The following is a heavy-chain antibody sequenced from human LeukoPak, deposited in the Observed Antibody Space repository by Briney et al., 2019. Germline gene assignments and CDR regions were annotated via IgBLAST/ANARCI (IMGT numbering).Heavy chain of an antibody. CDR2: IYHSGST. Sequence: SETLSLTCAVSGGSISSGGYSWSWIRQPPGKGLEWIGYIYHSGSTYYNPSLKSRVTISVDRSKNQFSLKLSSVTAVDTAVYYCATSGGRDAFDIWGQGTMVTVSS. J-gene: IGHJ3*02. CDR3: ATSGGRDAFDI. CDR1: GGSISSGGYS. D-gene: IGHD2-15*01. V-gene: IGHV4-30-2*01.